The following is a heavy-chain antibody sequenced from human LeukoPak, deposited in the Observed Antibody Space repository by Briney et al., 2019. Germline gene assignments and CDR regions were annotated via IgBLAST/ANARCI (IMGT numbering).Heavy chain of an antibody. CDR2: ISAYNGNT. D-gene: IGHD2-15*01. V-gene: IGHV1-18*01. J-gene: IGHJ5*02. Sequence: ASVKVSCKASGYTFTNYGISWVRQATGQGLEWMGWISAYNGNTNYAQKLQGRVTMTTDTSTSTAYMELRSLRSDDTAVYYCARTSKGYCSGGSCYFPYWFDPWGQGTLVTVSS. CDR1: GYTFTNYG. CDR3: ARTSKGYCSGGSCYFPYWFDP.